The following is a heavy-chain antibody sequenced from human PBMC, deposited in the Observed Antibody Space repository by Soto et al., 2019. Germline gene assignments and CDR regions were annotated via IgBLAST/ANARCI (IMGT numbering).Heavy chain of an antibody. CDR1: GFTFSSYW. CDR3: AREGPGWGGMDV. J-gene: IGHJ6*02. CDR2: INSDGSST. D-gene: IGHD3-16*01. V-gene: IGHV3-74*01. Sequence: GGSLRLSCAASGFTFSSYWMHWVRQAPGKGLVWVSRINSDGSSTSYADSVKGRFTISRDNAKNTLYLQMNSLRAEDTAVYYCAREGPGWGGMDVWGQGATVAVSS.